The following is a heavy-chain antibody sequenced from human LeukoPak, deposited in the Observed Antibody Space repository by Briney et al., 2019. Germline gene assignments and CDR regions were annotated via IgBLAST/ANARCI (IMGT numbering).Heavy chain of an antibody. CDR3: ARHDRSHYDSSGYYEVGFDY. V-gene: IGHV4-59*08. D-gene: IGHD3-22*01. J-gene: IGHJ4*02. CDR1: GGSISSYY. Sequence: PSETLSLTCTVSGGSISSYYWSWIRQPPGKGLEWIGYIYYSGSTNYNPSLKSRVTISVDTSKNQFSLKLSSVTAADTAVYYCARHDRSHYDSSGYYEVGFDYWGQGTLVTVSS. CDR2: IYYSGST.